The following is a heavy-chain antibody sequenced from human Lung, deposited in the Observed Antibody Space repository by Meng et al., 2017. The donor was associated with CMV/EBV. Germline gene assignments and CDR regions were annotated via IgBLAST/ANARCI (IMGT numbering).Heavy chain of an antibody. CDR1: GFTFSSYA. J-gene: IGHJ4*01. CDR2: IYSGGGST. Sequence: GESXKISCEASGFTFSSYAMSWVRQAPGKGLEWVSVIYSGGGSTYYADSVKGRFAISRDNSKNTLNLQMNSLRAEDTAIYYCAKASLSYYSDSSAYYFFDFXGRGXLVTVSS. CDR3: AKASLSYYSDSSAYYFFDF. V-gene: IGHV3-23*03. D-gene: IGHD3-22*01.